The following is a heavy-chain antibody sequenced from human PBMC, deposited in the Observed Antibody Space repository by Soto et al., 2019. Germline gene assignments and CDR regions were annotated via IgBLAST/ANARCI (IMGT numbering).Heavy chain of an antibody. V-gene: IGHV1-18*01. Sequence: QVQLVQSGAEVKKAGASGKVSCNAAGYTFTGYGISWVRQAPGQGLEWMGRISVYNGNKNYAQKLQGRVTMTTDTSTSTAYMELRSLRSDDTAVYYCARVVGALGHWFDPWGQGTLVTVSS. J-gene: IGHJ5*02. CDR3: ARVVGALGHWFDP. CDR2: ISVYNGNK. CDR1: GYTFTGYG. D-gene: IGHD1-26*01.